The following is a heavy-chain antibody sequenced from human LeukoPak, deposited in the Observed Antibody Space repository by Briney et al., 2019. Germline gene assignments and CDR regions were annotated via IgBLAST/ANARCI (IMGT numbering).Heavy chain of an antibody. J-gene: IGHJ6*03. D-gene: IGHD6-13*01. V-gene: IGHV1-8*03. Sequence: GASVKVSCKASGYTFTSYDINWVRQATGQGLEWMGWMNPNSGNTGYAQKFQDRVTITRNTSISTAYMELSSLRSEDTAVYYCARAYSSSWVYYYYMDVWGKGTTVTVSS. CDR3: ARAYSSSWVYYYYMDV. CDR2: MNPNSGNT. CDR1: GYTFTSYD.